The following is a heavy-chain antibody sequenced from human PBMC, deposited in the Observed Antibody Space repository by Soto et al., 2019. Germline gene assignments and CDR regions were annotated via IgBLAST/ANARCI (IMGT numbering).Heavy chain of an antibody. J-gene: IGHJ4*02. CDR3: AKQFFDS. Sequence: EVHLLDSGGGLVQPGGSLRLSSAVSGFTFRTYVMSWVRQVPGKGLEWVAAISGSGDRTYYADSVKGRFTISRDNSKNMLFLQMNSLRAEDTAVYYWAKQFFDSWGQGTPVTVSS. CDR1: GFTFRTYV. CDR2: ISGSGDRT. V-gene: IGHV3-23*01.